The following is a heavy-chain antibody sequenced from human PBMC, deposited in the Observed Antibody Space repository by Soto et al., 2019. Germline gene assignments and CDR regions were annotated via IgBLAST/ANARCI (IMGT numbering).Heavy chain of an antibody. CDR2: ISSSGTTK. V-gene: IGHV3-11*01. CDR3: AREGEYWFDP. CDR1: GFTFSDYY. Sequence: PGGSLRLSCAASGFTFSDYYLNWNRQAPGKGLEWISYISSSGTTKEYADSVKGRFTISRDNAKNSLSLQMNSLRAEDTAVYYCAREGEYWFDPWGQGTLVTVSS. D-gene: IGHD3-16*01. J-gene: IGHJ5*02.